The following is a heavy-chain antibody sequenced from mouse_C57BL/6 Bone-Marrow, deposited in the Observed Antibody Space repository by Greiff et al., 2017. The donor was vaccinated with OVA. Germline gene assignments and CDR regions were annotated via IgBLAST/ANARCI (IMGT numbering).Heavy chain of an antibody. V-gene: IGHV1-42*01. J-gene: IGHJ1*03. Sequence: EVQLQQSGPELVKPGASVKISCKASGYSFTGYYMNWVKQSPEKSLEWIGEINPSTGGTTYNQKFKAKATLTVDKSSSTAYMQFKSLTSEDSAVYYCARWRLDYEDWYFDVWGTGTTVTVSS. CDR2: INPSTGGT. D-gene: IGHD2-13*01. CDR1: GYSFTGYY. CDR3: ARWRLDYEDWYFDV.